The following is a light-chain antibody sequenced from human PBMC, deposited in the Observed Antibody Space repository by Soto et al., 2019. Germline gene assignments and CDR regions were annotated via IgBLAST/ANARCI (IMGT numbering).Light chain of an antibody. Sequence: EIVVTQSPATLSVSPGERATLSCRASQSVGNNFAWYQQKPGQAPRLLIFATSTRATGVPARFSGSGSGTEFPLTLTSLQSEDFAVYYCQQYGDCPLTFGGGAKVEIE. CDR3: QQYGDCPLT. CDR2: ATS. V-gene: IGKV3-15*01. CDR1: QSVGNN. J-gene: IGKJ4*01.